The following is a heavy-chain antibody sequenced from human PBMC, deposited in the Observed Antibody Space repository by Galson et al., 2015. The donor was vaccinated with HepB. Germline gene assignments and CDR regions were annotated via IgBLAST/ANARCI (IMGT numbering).Heavy chain of an antibody. CDR3: ARGGGGMVTMVRGVIIKERGSFDY. CDR1: GFTFSSYA. Sequence: SLRLSCAASGFTFSSYAMHWVRQAPGKGLEWVAVISYDGSNKYYADSVKGRFTISRDNSKNTLYLQMNSLRAEDTAVYYCARGGGGMVTMVRGVIIKERGSFDYWGQGTLVTVSS. J-gene: IGHJ4*02. V-gene: IGHV3-30*04. CDR2: ISYDGSNK. D-gene: IGHD3-10*01.